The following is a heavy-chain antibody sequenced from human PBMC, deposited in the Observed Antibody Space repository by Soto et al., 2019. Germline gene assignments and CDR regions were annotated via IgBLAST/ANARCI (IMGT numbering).Heavy chain of an antibody. CDR2: ISSSGNNI. V-gene: IGHV3-11*01. CDR3: VRDLSVASTVAVAY. D-gene: IGHD5-12*01. Sequence: PGGSLRLSCAASGFTFSDYFMSWIRRAPGKGLEWVSYISSSGNNIQYADSVRGRFTISRDIAKNSLFLQLNSLRAEDTAVYYCVRDLSVASTVAVAYWGQGTLVTVSS. CDR1: GFTFSDYF. J-gene: IGHJ4*02.